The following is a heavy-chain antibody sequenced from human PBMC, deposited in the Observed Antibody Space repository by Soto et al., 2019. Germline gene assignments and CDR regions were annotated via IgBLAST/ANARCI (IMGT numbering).Heavy chain of an antibody. CDR3: AKGEVRGIIPSYFDY. V-gene: IGHV3-30*18. CDR1: GFTFTNSE. Sequence: PGGSLRLSCVGSGFTFTNSEINWVRQAPGKGLEWVARISNDGSNEYYVDSVKGRFTISRDNSKNTLYLQMDSLRAEDTAVYYCAKGEVRGIIPSYFDYWGLGTLVTVSS. CDR2: ISNDGSNE. J-gene: IGHJ4*02. D-gene: IGHD3-10*01.